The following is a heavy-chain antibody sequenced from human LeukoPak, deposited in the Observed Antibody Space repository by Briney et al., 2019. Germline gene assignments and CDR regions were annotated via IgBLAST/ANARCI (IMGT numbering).Heavy chain of an antibody. V-gene: IGHV4-31*11. Sequence: SETLSLTCAVSGGSISSGDYYWSWIRQPPGKGLEWIGYIYYSGSTYYNPSLKSRVTISVDTSKNQFSLKLSSVTAADTAVYYCARVAAAGTWYFDYWGQGTLVTVSS. D-gene: IGHD6-13*01. J-gene: IGHJ4*02. CDR1: GGSISSGDYY. CDR3: ARVAAAGTWYFDY. CDR2: IYYSGST.